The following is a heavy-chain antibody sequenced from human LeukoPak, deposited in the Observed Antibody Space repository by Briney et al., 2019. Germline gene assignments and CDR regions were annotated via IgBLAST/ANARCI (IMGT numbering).Heavy chain of an antibody. Sequence: GGSLRLSCAASGFTFSSYAMHWVRQAPGKGLEWVAVISYDGSNKYYADSVKGRFTISRDNSKNTLYLQMNSPRAEDTAVYYCAKDREPWRSWYGSGSLGYWGQGTLVTVSS. J-gene: IGHJ4*02. CDR3: AKDREPWRSWYGSGSLGY. CDR1: GFTFSSYA. CDR2: ISYDGSNK. D-gene: IGHD6-13*01. V-gene: IGHV3-30*04.